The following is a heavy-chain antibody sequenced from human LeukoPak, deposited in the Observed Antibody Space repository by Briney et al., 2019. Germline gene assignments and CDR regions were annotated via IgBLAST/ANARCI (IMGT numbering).Heavy chain of an antibody. Sequence: GGSLRLSCAASGFTFSSYGMHWVRQAPGKGLEWVAFIRYDGSNKYYADSVKGRFTISRDNSKNTVYLLMNSLRAEDTAVYYCAKDSSAWNFNWLDPWGQGTLVTVSS. CDR3: AKDSSAWNFNWLDP. J-gene: IGHJ5*02. CDR2: IRYDGSNK. CDR1: GFTFSSYG. V-gene: IGHV3-30*02. D-gene: IGHD6-19*01.